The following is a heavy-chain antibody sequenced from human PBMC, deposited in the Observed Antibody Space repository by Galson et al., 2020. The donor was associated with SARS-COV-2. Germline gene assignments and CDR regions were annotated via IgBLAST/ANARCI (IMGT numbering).Heavy chain of an antibody. CDR1: GLTFSDYT. CDR3: ARDLGPAPMIKWYFDL. D-gene: IGHD3-16*01. J-gene: IGHJ2*01. CDR2: ILGSGSYR. Sequence: GESLKISCAASGLTFSDYTMIWVRQAPGKGLEWVSYILGSGSYRYYADSVKGRFTISRDSAKISLYLQMNSLGADDTAVYYCARDLGPAPMIKWYFDLWGRGALVTVSS. V-gene: IGHV3-21*05.